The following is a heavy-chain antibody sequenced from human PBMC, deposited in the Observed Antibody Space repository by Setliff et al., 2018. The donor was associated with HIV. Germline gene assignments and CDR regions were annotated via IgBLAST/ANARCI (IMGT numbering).Heavy chain of an antibody. Sequence: ASVKVSCKASGYSFASYDITWVRQAPGQGLEWMGWMNPKSGNTGYAQKFQGRVTMTRNTSISTAYMELSSLRSEDTAVYYCAREIRNYDFWSGYWEDHYFDSWGQGTLVTVSS. CDR1: GYSFASYD. J-gene: IGHJ4*02. V-gene: IGHV1-8*02. CDR3: AREIRNYDFWSGYWEDHYFDS. CDR2: MNPKSGNT. D-gene: IGHD3-3*01.